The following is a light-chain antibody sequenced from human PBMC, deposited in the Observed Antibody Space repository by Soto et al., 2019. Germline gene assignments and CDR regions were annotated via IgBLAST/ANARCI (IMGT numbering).Light chain of an antibody. J-gene: IGKJ1*01. CDR3: QQYYSTLTWT. CDR1: QSVLYSSNNKNY. CDR2: WAS. V-gene: IGKV4-1*01. Sequence: DIVMTQSPDSLAVSLGERATINCNSSQSVLYSSNNKNYLAWYQQKPGQPPKLLIYWASTRESGVPDRFSGSGSGTAFTLTISSLQAEDVAVYYCQQYYSTLTWTFGQGTKVEIK.